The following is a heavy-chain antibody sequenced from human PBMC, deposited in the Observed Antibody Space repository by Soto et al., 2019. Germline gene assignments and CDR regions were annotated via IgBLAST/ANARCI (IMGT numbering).Heavy chain of an antibody. CDR2: IYYSGTT. J-gene: IGHJ4*02. CDR1: GGSISSGGYY. Sequence: SETLSLTCTVSGGSISSGGYYWSWIRQHPGKGLEWIGYIYYSGTTYYNPSLKSRVTISVDTSKNQFSLKLNSVTAADTAVYYCARGGHYDILTGLDYWGQGTLVTVSS. CDR3: ARGGHYDILTGLDY. D-gene: IGHD3-9*01. V-gene: IGHV4-31*03.